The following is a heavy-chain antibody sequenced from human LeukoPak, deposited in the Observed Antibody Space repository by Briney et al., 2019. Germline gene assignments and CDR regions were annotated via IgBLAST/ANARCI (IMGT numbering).Heavy chain of an antibody. Sequence: GSLRLSCAASGFTFSSYSLNWVRQAPGKGLEWVSYITSSSSSIYYADSVKGRFTISRDNAKNSLYLQMNSLRAEDTAMYYCASDYCSGGRCYSVDYWGQGTLVTVSS. V-gene: IGHV3-48*04. CDR3: ASDYCSGGRCYSVDY. CDR1: GFTFSSYS. CDR2: ITSSSSSI. D-gene: IGHD2-15*01. J-gene: IGHJ4*02.